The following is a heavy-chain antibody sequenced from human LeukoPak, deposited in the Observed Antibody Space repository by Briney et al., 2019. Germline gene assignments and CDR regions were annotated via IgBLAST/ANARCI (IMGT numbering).Heavy chain of an antibody. J-gene: IGHJ4*02. CDR3: ARDLNRVVTSKAVGY. V-gene: IGHV1-18*01. Sequence: GASVKVSCKASGYTFTSYGISWVRQAPGHGLEWMGWISAYNGNTNYAQKLQGRVTMTTDTSTSTAYMELRSLGSDDTAVYYCARDLNRVVTSKAVGYWGQGTLVTVSS. CDR1: GYTFTSYG. D-gene: IGHD4-23*01. CDR2: ISAYNGNT.